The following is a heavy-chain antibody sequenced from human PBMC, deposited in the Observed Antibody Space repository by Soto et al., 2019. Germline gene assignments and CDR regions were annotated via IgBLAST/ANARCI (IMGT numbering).Heavy chain of an antibody. Sequence: SETLSLTCTVSGGSISSGGYYWSWIRQHPGKGLEWIGYIYYSGSTYYNPSLKSRVTISVDTSKNQFSLKLSSVTAADTAVYYCARVPDSDSVSCYFDYWGQGTLVTVSS. CDR2: IYYSGST. CDR3: ARVPDSDSVSCYFDY. J-gene: IGHJ4*02. CDR1: GGSISSGGYY. D-gene: IGHD2-21*01. V-gene: IGHV4-31*03.